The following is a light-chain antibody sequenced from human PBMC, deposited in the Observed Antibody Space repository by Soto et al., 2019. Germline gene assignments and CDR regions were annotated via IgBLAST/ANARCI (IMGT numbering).Light chain of an antibody. CDR1: SSDVGGYNY. CDR3: CSYAGIYSYV. V-gene: IGLV2-11*01. Sequence: QSALTQPRSVSGSPGQSVTISCTGTSSDVGGYNYVSWYQQHPGKAPKLMIYDVSKRPSGVPDRFSGSKSGNTASLTISGLQAEDEADYYCCSYAGIYSYVFGTGTKLPVL. J-gene: IGLJ1*01. CDR2: DVS.